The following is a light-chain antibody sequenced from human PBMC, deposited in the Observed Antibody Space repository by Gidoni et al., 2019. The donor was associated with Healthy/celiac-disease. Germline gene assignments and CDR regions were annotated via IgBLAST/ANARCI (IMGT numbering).Light chain of an antibody. CDR2: KAS. CDR3: QQYNSYSPT. Sequence: DIQMTQSPSTLSASVGDRVTITCRASQSISSWLAWYQQKPGKAPKLLMYKASSLESGVPSSFSGSGSGTEFTLTISSLQPDDFATYYCQQYNSYSPTFXXXTKVEIK. J-gene: IGKJ1*01. CDR1: QSISSW. V-gene: IGKV1-5*03.